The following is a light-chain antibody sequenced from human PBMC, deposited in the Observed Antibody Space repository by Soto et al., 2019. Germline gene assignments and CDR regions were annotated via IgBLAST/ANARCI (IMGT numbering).Light chain of an antibody. CDR1: QSISSW. CDR3: HQYNSLYT. Sequence: DLQMTQSPSTLSASVGDRVTITCRASQSISSWLAWYQQKPGKAPKLLIYKAASLESEVPSRFSGSGSGTEFTLTISSLQPDDFATYYCHQYNSLYTLGQGTKLEI. J-gene: IGKJ2*01. CDR2: KAA. V-gene: IGKV1-5*03.